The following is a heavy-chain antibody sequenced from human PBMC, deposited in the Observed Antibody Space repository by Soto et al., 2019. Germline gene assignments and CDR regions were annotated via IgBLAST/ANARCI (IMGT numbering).Heavy chain of an antibody. J-gene: IGHJ6*02. Sequence: ASVKVSCKASGYTFTSYYMHWVRQAPGQGLEWMGIINPSGGSTSYAQKFRGRVTMTRDTSTSTVYMELSSLRSEDTAVYYCARDPSYYDFWSGYLSGDYYGMDVWGQGTTVTVSS. CDR2: INPSGGST. D-gene: IGHD3-3*01. V-gene: IGHV1-46*01. CDR1: GYTFTSYY. CDR3: ARDPSYYDFWSGYLSGDYYGMDV.